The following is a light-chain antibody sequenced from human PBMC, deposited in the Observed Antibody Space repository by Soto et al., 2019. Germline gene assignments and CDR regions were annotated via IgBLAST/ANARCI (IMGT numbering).Light chain of an antibody. CDR1: QGISSD. CDR2: AAS. Sequence: AIRMTQSPSSLSASTGDRVTITCRASQGISSDLAWYQQKPGKAPKLLIYAASTLQSGVPSRFSGRGSGTDFTLTISCLQSEDFATYYCLQYYSYPRTFGGGTKVEIK. J-gene: IGKJ4*01. V-gene: IGKV1-8*01. CDR3: LQYYSYPRT.